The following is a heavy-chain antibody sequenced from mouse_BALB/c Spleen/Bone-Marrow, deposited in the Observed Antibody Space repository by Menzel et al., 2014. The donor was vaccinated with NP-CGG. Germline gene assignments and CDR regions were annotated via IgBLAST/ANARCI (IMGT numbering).Heavy chain of an antibody. J-gene: IGHJ4*01. V-gene: IGHV1-7*01. CDR1: GYTFTSYW. CDR3: ARRGVWG. CDR2: INPSTGYT. D-gene: IGHD2-10*02. Sequence: VKLMEPGAELAKPGASVKMSCKASGYTFTSYWMHWVKQRPGQGLEWIGYINPSTGYTEYNQKFKDKATLTADKSSSTAYMQLGSQKSEGSAVYYRARRGVWGWGQGTSVTVSS.